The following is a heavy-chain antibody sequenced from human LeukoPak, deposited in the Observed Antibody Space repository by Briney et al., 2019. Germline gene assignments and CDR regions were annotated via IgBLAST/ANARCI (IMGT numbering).Heavy chain of an antibody. CDR3: ARRWATKLSIFAFDI. V-gene: IGHV4-38-2*01. J-gene: IGHJ3*02. Sequence: PSETLSLTCAVSGYSISSGYYWGWIRQPPGKGLEWIGSIYHSGITYYNPSLKSRVTISVDTSKNQFSLKLSSVTAADTAVYYCARRWATKLSIFAFDIWGHGTMVTVSS. D-gene: IGHD2/OR15-2a*01. CDR2: IYHSGIT. CDR1: GYSISSGYY.